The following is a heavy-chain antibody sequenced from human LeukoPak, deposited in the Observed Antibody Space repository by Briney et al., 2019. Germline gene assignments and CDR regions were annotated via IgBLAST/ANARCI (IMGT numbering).Heavy chain of an antibody. J-gene: IGHJ4*02. Sequence: GGSLRLSCAASGFTFSSHGMHWVRQAPGKGLEWVAVISYEGSNKHSADSVNGRFTISRDNSKNTLSLQMNSLRAEDTAVYYCAKSPSGRSRISRLDYWGQGILVTVSS. CDR1: GFTFSSHG. V-gene: IGHV3-30*18. CDR2: ISYEGSNK. CDR3: AKSPSGRSRISRLDY. D-gene: IGHD1-26*01.